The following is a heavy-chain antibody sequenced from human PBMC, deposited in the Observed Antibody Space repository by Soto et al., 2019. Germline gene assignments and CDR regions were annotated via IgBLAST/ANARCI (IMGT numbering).Heavy chain of an antibody. V-gene: IGHV4-34*01. CDR2: INHSGST. D-gene: IGHD5-12*01. Sequence: QVQLQQWGAGLLKPSETLSLTCAVYGGSFNGYYWSWIRQPPGKGLEWIGEINHSGSTNYNPSLMSRVTISVDTSKNQFSLKLSSVTAADTAMYYCARGIWLRSSFDSWGQGTLVTVSS. CDR1: GGSFNGYY. J-gene: IGHJ4*02. CDR3: ARGIWLRSSFDS.